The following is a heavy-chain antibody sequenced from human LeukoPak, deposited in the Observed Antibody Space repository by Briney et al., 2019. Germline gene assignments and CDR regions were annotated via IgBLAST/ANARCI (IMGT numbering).Heavy chain of an antibody. CDR2: IYYSGST. V-gene: IGHV4-59*01. CDR1: GGSISSYY. CDR3: AKWGHYYYYGMDV. J-gene: IGHJ6*02. Sequence: SETLSLTCTVSGGSISSYYWSWIRQPPGKGLEWIGYIYYSGSTNCNPSLKSRVTISVDTSKNQFSLKLSSVTAADTAVYYCAKWGHYYYYGMDVWGQGTTVTVSS. D-gene: IGHD1-26*01.